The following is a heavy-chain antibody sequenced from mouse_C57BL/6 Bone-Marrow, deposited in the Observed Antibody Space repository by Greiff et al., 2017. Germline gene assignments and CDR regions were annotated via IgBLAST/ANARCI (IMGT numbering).Heavy chain of an antibody. D-gene: IGHD2-3*01. V-gene: IGHV1-69*01. Sequence: VQLQQPGAELVMPGASVKLSCKASGYTFTSYWMHWVKQRPGQGLEWIGAIDPSDIYTNYNQKFKGKSTLPVDKSSSITYMQLSSLTSEESAVYYCARDGYLAWFAYWCQGTLVTVSA. CDR3: ARDGYLAWFAY. J-gene: IGHJ3*01. CDR1: GYTFTSYW. CDR2: IDPSDIYT.